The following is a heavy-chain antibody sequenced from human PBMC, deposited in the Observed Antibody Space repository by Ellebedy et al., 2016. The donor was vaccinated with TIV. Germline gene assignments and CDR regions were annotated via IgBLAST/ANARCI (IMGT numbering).Heavy chain of an antibody. J-gene: IGHJ4*02. CDR2: IKSKTDGGAA. V-gene: IGHV3-15*01. CDR3: TTVYRYNYDSV. Sequence: GGSLRLSCAASGFTFSNAWMNWVRQAPGTGLEWVGRIKSKTDGGAADYAAPVKGRFTISRDDSKNTLYLQMNSLKTEDTALYFCTTVYRYNYDSVWGQGTLVTVSS. D-gene: IGHD5-18*01. CDR1: GFTFSNAW.